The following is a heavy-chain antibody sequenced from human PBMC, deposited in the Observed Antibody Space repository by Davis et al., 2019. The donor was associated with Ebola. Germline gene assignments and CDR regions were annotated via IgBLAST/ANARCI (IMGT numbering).Heavy chain of an antibody. CDR1: GGSISSGGYY. Sequence: SETLSLTCTVSGGSISSGGYYWSWIRQPPGKGLEWIGEINHSGSTNYNPSLKSRVTISVDTSKNQFSLKLSSVTAADTAVYYCARGLRTIFGVVMRGYGMDVWGQGTTVTVSS. CDR2: INHSGST. D-gene: IGHD3-3*01. J-gene: IGHJ6*02. V-gene: IGHV4-39*07. CDR3: ARGLRTIFGVVMRGYGMDV.